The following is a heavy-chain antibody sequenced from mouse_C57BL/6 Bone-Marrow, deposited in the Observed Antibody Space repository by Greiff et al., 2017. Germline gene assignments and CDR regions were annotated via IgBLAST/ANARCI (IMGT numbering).Heavy chain of an antibody. J-gene: IGHJ3*01. Sequence: VKLVESGAELARPGASVKLSCKASGYTFTSYGISWVKQRTGQGLEWIGEIYLRSGNTYYNEKLKGKATLTADKSSSTAYMELRRLTSEDSAVCFCAWAWFAYWGQGTLVTVSA. CDR2: IYLRSGNT. V-gene: IGHV1-81*01. CDR3: AWAWFAY. CDR1: GYTFTSYG.